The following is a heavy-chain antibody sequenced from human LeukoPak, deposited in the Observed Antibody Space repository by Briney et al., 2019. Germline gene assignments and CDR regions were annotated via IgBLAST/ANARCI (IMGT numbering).Heavy chain of an antibody. D-gene: IGHD3-10*01. CDR3: ARDLWFGELLSWFDP. CDR2: IYYSGST. CDR1: GVSISSSSYY. Sequence: SETLSLTCTVSGVSISSSSYYWGWTRQPPGKGLEWIGSIYYSGSTYYNPSLKSRVTISVDTSKNQFSLKLSSVTAADTAVYYCARDLWFGELLSWFDPWGQGTLVTVSS. J-gene: IGHJ5*02. V-gene: IGHV4-39*07.